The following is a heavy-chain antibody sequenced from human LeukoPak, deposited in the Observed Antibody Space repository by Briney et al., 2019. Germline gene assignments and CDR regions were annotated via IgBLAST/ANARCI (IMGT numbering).Heavy chain of an antibody. Sequence: SETLSLTCTVSGGSISSYYWSWIRQPPGKGLEWIGYIYYSGSTNYNPSLKSRVTISVDTSKNQFSLKLSSVTAADTAVYYCARDSIAAAGGGLNCYYYYGMDVWGQGATVTVSS. D-gene: IGHD6-13*01. V-gene: IGHV4-59*01. J-gene: IGHJ6*02. CDR3: ARDSIAAAGGGLNCYYYYGMDV. CDR1: GGSISSYY. CDR2: IYYSGST.